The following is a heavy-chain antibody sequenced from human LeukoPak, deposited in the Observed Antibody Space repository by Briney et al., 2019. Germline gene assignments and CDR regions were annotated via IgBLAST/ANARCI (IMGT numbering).Heavy chain of an antibody. CDR1: GYTFTGYY. Sequence: ASVKVSCKASGYTFTGYYMHWVRQAPGQGLEWMGWINPNSGGTNYAQKFQGRVTMTRDTSISTAYMELSRLRSDDTAVYYCARDNVPTVSTPEGGWFDPWGQGTLVTVSS. CDR2: INPNSGGT. D-gene: IGHD4-11*01. J-gene: IGHJ5*02. CDR3: ARDNVPTVSTPEGGWFDP. V-gene: IGHV1-2*02.